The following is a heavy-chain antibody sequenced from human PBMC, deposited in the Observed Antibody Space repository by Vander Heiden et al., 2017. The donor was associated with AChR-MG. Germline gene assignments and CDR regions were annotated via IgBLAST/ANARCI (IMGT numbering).Heavy chain of an antibody. V-gene: IGHV3-23*01. D-gene: IGHD2-21*01. Sequence: EVQLLESGGGLVQPGGSLRLSCAASGFTFSRSAMSWVRQAPGKGLDWVSAISGNSDDTYYADSVKGRFTISRDNSKNTLYLQMNSLRADDTAVYYCARDPSSIVGVDASDMWGQGTMVTVSS. CDR1: GFTFSRSA. CDR2: ISGNSDDT. J-gene: IGHJ3*02. CDR3: ARDPSSIVGVDASDM.